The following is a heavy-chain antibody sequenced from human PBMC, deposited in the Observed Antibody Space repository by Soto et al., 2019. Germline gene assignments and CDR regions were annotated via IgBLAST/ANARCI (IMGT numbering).Heavy chain of an antibody. Sequence: ASVKVSCKASGYTFTSYGISWVRQAPGQGLEWMGWISAYNGNTNYAQKLQGRVTMTTDTSTSTAYMELRSLRSDDTAVYYCARVYPRPGGGYCSSTSCYDGWDGMDVWGQGTTVTVSS. CDR2: ISAYNGNT. D-gene: IGHD2-2*01. V-gene: IGHV1-18*01. J-gene: IGHJ6*02. CDR1: GYTFTSYG. CDR3: ARVYPRPGGGYCSSTSCYDGWDGMDV.